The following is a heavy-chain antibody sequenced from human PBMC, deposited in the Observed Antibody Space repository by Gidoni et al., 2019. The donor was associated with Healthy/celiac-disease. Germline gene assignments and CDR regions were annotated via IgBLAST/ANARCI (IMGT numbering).Heavy chain of an antibody. CDR2: IYHSGST. Sequence: QVQLQESGPGRVKPSETLSLTCAVSGYSISSGYSWGWIRQPPGKGLEWIGSIYHSGSTYYNPSLKSRVTISVDTSKNQFSLKLSSVTAADTAVYYCARDGVPAVAGYYYYGMDVWGQGTTVTVSS. V-gene: IGHV4-38-2*02. J-gene: IGHJ6*02. CDR3: ARDGVPAVAGYYYYGMDV. CDR1: GYSISSGYS. D-gene: IGHD2-2*01.